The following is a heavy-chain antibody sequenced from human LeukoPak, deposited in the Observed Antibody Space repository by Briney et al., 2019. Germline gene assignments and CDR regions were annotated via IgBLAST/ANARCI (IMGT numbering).Heavy chain of an antibody. CDR3: VRAVVIDFYYYYMDV. J-gene: IGHJ6*03. V-gene: IGHV3-7*03. Sequence: GGSLRLSCAASGFTFSTYAMNWFRQAPGKGLEWVGDINQEGSEKHYVNSVRGRFTISRDNAKNSLYLQMNSPRAEDTAIYYCVRAVVIDFYYYYMDVWGKGTTVTVSS. CDR1: GFTFSTYA. D-gene: IGHD4-23*01. CDR2: INQEGSEK.